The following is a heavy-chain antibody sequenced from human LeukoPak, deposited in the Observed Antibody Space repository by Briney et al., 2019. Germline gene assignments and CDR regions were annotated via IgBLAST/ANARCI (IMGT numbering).Heavy chain of an antibody. J-gene: IGHJ3*02. V-gene: IGHV3-23*01. CDR3: ARAGGGNPSSDAFDI. D-gene: IGHD4-23*01. Sequence: GGSLRLSCAASGFTFSSYGMSWVRQAPGEGLEWVSAISDSGGSTYYTDSVKGRFTISRDNSKNTLYLQMNSLRSEDTAVYYCARAGGGNPSSDAFDIWGQGTMVTVSS. CDR2: ISDSGGST. CDR1: GFTFSSYG.